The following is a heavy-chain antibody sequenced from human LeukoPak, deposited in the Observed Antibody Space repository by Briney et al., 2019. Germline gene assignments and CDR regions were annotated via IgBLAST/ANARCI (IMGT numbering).Heavy chain of an antibody. V-gene: IGHV4-34*01. CDR2: INHSGST. D-gene: IGHD1-26*01. Sequence: PSETLSLTGAVYGGSFSGYYWSWIRQPPGKGLEWIGEINHSGSTNYNPSLKSRVTISVDTSKNQFSLKLSSVTAADTAVYYCARSRGATTSLGAFDIWGQGTMVTVSS. CDR1: GGSFSGYY. CDR3: ARSRGATTSLGAFDI. J-gene: IGHJ3*02.